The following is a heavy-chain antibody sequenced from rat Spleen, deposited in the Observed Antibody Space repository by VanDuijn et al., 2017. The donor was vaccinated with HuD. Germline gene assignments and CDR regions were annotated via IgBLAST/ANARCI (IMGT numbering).Heavy chain of an antibody. Sequence: EVELVESGGGLVQPGRSLKLSCAASGITFTNYDMAWVRQAPTKGLEWVASINTSGGSTYYRDSVKGRFTVPRDNAKSTLYRQMDSLRSEDTATYDCASNYGGSNWFAYWGQGTLVTVSS. CDR2: INTSGGST. V-gene: IGHV5-25*01. D-gene: IGHD1-11*01. CDR3: ASNYGGSNWFAY. J-gene: IGHJ3*01. CDR1: GITFTNYD.